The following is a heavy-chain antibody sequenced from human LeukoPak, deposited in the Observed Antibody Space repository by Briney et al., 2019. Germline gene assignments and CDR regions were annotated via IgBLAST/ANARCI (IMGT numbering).Heavy chain of an antibody. CDR1: GFTFSNYA. J-gene: IGHJ4*02. V-gene: IGHV3-23*01. D-gene: IGHD3-22*01. CDR3: AKRSSDYYWGFDY. CDR2: IGGSGSST. Sequence: GGSLRLSRAASGFTFSNYAMNWVRQAPGKGLEWVSTIGGSGSSTYYADSVKGRFTISRDNSKNTLYLQMNSLRMDDTAVYYCAKRSSDYYWGFDYWGQGTLVTVSS.